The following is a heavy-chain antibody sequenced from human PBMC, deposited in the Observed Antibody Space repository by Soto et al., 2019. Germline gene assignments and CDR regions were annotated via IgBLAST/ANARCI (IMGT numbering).Heavy chain of an antibody. J-gene: IGHJ4*02. CDR3: ARGGMDTAMVKD. CDR1: GYTFTSYA. Sequence: QVQLVQSGAEEKKPGASVKVSCKASGYTFTSYAMHWVRQAPGQRLEWMGWINAGNGNTKYSQKFQGRVTITRDTSARTAYMELSSLRSEDTAVYYCARGGMDTAMVKDWGQGTLVTVSS. D-gene: IGHD5-18*01. CDR2: INAGNGNT. V-gene: IGHV1-3*05.